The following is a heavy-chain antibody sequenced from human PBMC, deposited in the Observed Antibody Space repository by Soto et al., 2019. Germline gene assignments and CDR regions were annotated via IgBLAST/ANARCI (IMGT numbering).Heavy chain of an antibody. CDR2: IYSGGST. CDR3: ARDYDILTGYYAY. CDR1: GFTVSSNY. Sequence: GGSLRLSCAASGFTVSSNYMSWVRQAPGKGLEWVSVIYSGGSTYYADSVKGRFTISRDNSKNTLYLQMNSLRAEDTAVYYCARDYDILTGYYAYWGQGTLVTVSS. V-gene: IGHV3-66*01. D-gene: IGHD3-9*01. J-gene: IGHJ4*02.